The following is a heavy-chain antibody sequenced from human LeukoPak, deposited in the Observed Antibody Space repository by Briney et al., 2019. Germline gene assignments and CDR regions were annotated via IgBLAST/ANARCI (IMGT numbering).Heavy chain of an antibody. CDR2: VSYDGTYK. D-gene: IGHD3-16*02. V-gene: IGHV3-30*04. CDR1: GFTFSRYA. Sequence: AGGSLRLSCGGSGFTFSRYAMQWVRQTPGKGLEWVATVSYDGTYKYYADSVKGRFTVSRDNAKKSLYLQMNSLRGEDTAVYYCARVFSESLGLSTPPLDYWGQGTLVTVSS. CDR3: ARVFSESLGLSTPPLDY. J-gene: IGHJ4*02.